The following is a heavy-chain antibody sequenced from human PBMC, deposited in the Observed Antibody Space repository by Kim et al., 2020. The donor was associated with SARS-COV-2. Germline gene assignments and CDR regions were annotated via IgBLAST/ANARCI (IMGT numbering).Heavy chain of an antibody. Sequence: SETLSLTCTVSGGSISSSSYYWGWIRQPPGKGLEWIGSIYYSGSTYYNPSLKSRVTISVDTSKNQFSLKLSSVTAADTAVYYCARVSCAGGSCYIPDYWGQGTLVTVSS. V-gene: IGHV4-39*07. CDR1: GGSISSSSYY. CDR2: IYYSGST. CDR3: ARVSCAGGSCYIPDY. J-gene: IGHJ4*02. D-gene: IGHD2-15*01.